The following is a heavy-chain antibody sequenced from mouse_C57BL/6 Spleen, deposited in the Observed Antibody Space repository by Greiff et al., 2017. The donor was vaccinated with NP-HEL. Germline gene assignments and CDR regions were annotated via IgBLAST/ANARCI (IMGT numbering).Heavy chain of an antibody. D-gene: IGHD6-1*01. Sequence: EVQLVESGGGLVKPGGSLKLSCAASGFTFSDYGMHWVRQAPEKGLEWVAYISSGSSTIYYADTVKGRFTISRDNAKNTLFLQMTSLRSEATAMYYCGRKGEATGAMDYWGQGTAVTVSS. CDR1: GFTFSDYG. V-gene: IGHV5-17*01. J-gene: IGHJ4*01. CDR2: ISSGSSTI. CDR3: GRKGEATGAMDY.